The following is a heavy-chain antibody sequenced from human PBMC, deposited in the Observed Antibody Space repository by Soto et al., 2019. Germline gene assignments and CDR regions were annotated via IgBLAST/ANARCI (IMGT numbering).Heavy chain of an antibody. J-gene: IGHJ6*03. CDR2: ISPGGDST. Sequence: EVQLLESGGGLVQPGGSLRLSCAASGFNFNIYAMTWVRQAPGKGLEWVSTISPGGDSTYFADSVKGRVTISRDNSKNPLSLQMSSLRAEDTATYFCAKALGNPYYYYYMDVWGTGTTVTVSS. V-gene: IGHV3-23*01. D-gene: IGHD1-1*01. CDR1: GFNFNIYA. CDR3: AKALGNPYYYYYMDV.